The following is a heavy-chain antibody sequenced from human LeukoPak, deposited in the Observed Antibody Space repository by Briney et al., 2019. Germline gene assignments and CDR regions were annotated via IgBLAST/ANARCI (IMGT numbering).Heavy chain of an antibody. CDR1: GGSISSSSYY. Sequence: SETLSLTCTVSGGSISSSSYYWGWIRQPPGKGLEWIGSIYYSGSTYYNPSLKSRVTMSVDTSKNQFSLKLSSVTAADTAVYYCARASPGTRNWFDPWGQGTLVTVSS. J-gene: IGHJ5*02. CDR3: ARASPGTRNWFDP. D-gene: IGHD1-1*01. V-gene: IGHV4-39*07. CDR2: IYYSGST.